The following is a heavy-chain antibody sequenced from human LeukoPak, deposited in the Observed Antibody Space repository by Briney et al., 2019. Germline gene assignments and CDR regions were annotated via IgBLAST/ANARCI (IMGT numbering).Heavy chain of an antibody. CDR3: AKDGSSSPYYFDQ. J-gene: IGHJ4*02. V-gene: IGHV3-23*01. Sequence: PGGSLRVSCAASRFIFSNYAMSWLRQAPGKGLEWVLAISGGGGSTYYADSVKGRFTIARDNSKNRLYLQMNSLRAEDTAVYYCAKDGSSSPYYFDQWGQGTLVTVSS. CDR1: RFIFSNYA. D-gene: IGHD6-19*01. CDR2: ISGGGGST.